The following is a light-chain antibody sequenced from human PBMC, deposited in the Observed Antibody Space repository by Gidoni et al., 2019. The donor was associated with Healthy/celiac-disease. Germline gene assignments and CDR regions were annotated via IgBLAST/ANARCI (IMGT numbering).Light chain of an antibody. J-gene: IGKJ2*01. Sequence: AIRMTQSPSSFSASTGDRVTITCRASQGISSYLAWYQQKPGKAPKLLIYAASTLQSGVPSRFGGSGSGTDFTLTISCLQSEDFATYCCQQYYSYPSFGQGTKLEIK. CDR3: QQYYSYPS. CDR2: AAS. CDR1: QGISSY. V-gene: IGKV1-8*01.